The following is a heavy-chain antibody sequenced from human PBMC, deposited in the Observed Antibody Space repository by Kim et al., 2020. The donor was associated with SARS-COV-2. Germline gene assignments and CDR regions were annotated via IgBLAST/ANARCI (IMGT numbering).Heavy chain of an antibody. CDR2: KWCDGSSK. V-gene: IGHV3-33*08. CDR3: ASNPSSPIYYYYGMDV. CDR1: GFTFSSYG. Sequence: GGSLRLSCEASGFTFSSYGMHWVRQAPGKGLEWVAAKWCDGSSKYYAESVKGRSTISRDNSKNTIYLQMNSMRAEDTAVYYCASNPSSPIYYYYGMDVWGQGTPVTVPS. J-gene: IGHJ6*02. D-gene: IGHD6-13*01.